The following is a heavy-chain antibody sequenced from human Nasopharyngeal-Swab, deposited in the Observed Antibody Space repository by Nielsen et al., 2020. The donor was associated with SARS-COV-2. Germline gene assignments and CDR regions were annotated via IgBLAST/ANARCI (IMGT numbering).Heavy chain of an antibody. V-gene: IGHV3-73*01. CDR1: GFIFSASA. CDR2: IGDKDHNYAT. CDR3: TTDFYFDY. Sequence: GETLKISCAASGFIFSASAIHWVRQASGKGLEWVGRIGDKDHNYATTYGASVQGRFTISRDDSKNTAFLQMDSLKTEDTALYYCTTDFYFDYWGQGTLVTVSS. J-gene: IGHJ4*02.